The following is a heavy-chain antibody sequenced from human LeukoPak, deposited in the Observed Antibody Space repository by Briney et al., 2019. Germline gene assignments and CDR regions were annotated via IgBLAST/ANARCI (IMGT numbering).Heavy chain of an antibody. V-gene: IGHV4-30-4*08. Sequence: KPSETLSLTCTVSGASISSGDYYWTWIRQPPGKGLEWIGYIYHTGSTYYNPSLKSRLTISLDTSKNQFSLKVNSVTAADTAVYFCSRGSGWLLYAFDIWGQGTMVTVSA. J-gene: IGHJ3*02. CDR2: IYHTGST. CDR3: SRGSGWLLYAFDI. D-gene: IGHD3-10*01. CDR1: GASISSGDYY.